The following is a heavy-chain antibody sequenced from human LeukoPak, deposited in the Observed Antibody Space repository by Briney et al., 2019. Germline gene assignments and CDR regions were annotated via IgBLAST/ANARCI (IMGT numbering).Heavy chain of an antibody. CDR2: ISDSGGKT. CDR3: AKGRLVLDY. CDR1: GFTFSNYA. J-gene: IGHJ4*02. V-gene: IGHV3-23*01. Sequence: GGSLRLSCAATGFTFSNYAMSWVRQAPGKGLEWVSSISDSGGKTYYADSVKGRFAISRGNSKNTLYLQMDSLRAEDTAVYYCAKGRLVLDYWGQGTLVTVSS. D-gene: IGHD6-6*01.